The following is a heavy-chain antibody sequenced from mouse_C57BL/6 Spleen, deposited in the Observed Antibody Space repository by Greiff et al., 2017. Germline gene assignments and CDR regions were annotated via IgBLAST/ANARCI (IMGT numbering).Heavy chain of an antibody. Sequence: QVQLKQSGPELVKPGASVKISCKASGYAFSSSWMNWVKQRPGKGLEWIGRIYPGDGDTNYNGKFKGKATLTADKSSSTAYMQLSSLTSEDSAVYFCARGYGNYAMDYWGQGTSVTVSS. CDR3: ARGYGNYAMDY. CDR1: GYAFSSSW. V-gene: IGHV1-82*01. J-gene: IGHJ4*01. CDR2: IYPGDGDT. D-gene: IGHD2-10*02.